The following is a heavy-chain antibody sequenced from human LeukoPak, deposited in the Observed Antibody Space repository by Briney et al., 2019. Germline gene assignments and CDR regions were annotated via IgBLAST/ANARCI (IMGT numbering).Heavy chain of an antibody. Sequence: PGGSLRPSFPASGLTFSSYWMSWVRQAPGKGLEWLPNIKQDGSEKYYVDSVKGRFAISRDNAKNSLYLQMNSLRAEDTAVYYCARDRLDGLLWFGGFDPWGQGTLVTVSS. V-gene: IGHV3-7*01. CDR3: ARDRLDGLLWFGGFDP. CDR1: GLTFSSYW. CDR2: IKQDGSEK. J-gene: IGHJ5*02. D-gene: IGHD3-10*01.